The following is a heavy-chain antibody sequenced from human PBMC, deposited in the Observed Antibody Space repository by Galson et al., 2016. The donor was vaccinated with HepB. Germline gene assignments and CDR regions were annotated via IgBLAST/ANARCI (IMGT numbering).Heavy chain of an antibody. CDR2: LNPGDSDT. J-gene: IGHJ4*02. CDR3: ARRVVPALFDQ. Sequence: QSGAAVQKPGDSPNIPCTASGYTFTRYWIGGGRQMPGRGLVWMTILNPGDSDTRYSQSFQGQVTISADKSTTPAYLQWSSLKASTTALYSWARRVVPALFDQWGQGTLVTVSS. CDR1: GYTFTRYW. D-gene: IGHD2-21*02. V-gene: IGHV5-51*01.